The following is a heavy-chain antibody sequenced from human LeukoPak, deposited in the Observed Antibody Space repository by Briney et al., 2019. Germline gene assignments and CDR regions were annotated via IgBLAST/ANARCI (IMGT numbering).Heavy chain of an antibody. CDR2: VYYSGST. D-gene: IGHD1-26*01. Sequence: SETLSLTCIVSGGSINSYYWSWIRQPPGKGLEWIGYVYYSGSTNYNPSLKSRVTISVDTSKNQFSLKLNSVTAADTAVYYCARLGSYFDYWGQGTLVTVSS. CDR3: ARLGSYFDY. J-gene: IGHJ4*02. CDR1: GGSINSYY. V-gene: IGHV4-59*01.